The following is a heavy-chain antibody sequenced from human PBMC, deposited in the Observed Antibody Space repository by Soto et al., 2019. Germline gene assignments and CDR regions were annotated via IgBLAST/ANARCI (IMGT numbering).Heavy chain of an antibody. J-gene: IGHJ6*02. CDR2: TYYRSKWNN. D-gene: IGHD1-1*01. Sequence: SQTRSLTCAISGDSVSSNGAAWNWIRQSPSGGLQWLGRTYYRSKWNNDYAVSVKSRITINPDTSKNQFSLQLNSVTPEDTAVYYCARGHAGTMDVWGQGTTVTVSS. CDR3: ARGHAGTMDV. V-gene: IGHV6-1*01. CDR1: GDSVSSNGAA.